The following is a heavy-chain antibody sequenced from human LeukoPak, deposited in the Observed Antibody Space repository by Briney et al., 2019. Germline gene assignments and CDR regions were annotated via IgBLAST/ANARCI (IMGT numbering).Heavy chain of an antibody. CDR3: VRAHTYSSGWYFDS. Sequence: ASETLSLTCTVSGGSISSYYWSWIRQPPGKGLEWIGYIYYSGSTNYNPSLKSRVTISVDTSKNQFSLKLSSVTAADTAVYYCVRAHTYSSGWYFDSWGQGTLVTVSS. J-gene: IGHJ4*02. D-gene: IGHD6-19*01. V-gene: IGHV4-59*01. CDR2: IYYSGST. CDR1: GGSISSYY.